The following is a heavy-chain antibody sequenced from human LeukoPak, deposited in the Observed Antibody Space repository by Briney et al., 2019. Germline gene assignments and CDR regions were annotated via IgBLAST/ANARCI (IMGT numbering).Heavy chain of an antibody. J-gene: IGHJ6*02. Sequence: GASVKVSCKASGYTFTSYAMNWVRQAPGQGLEWMGWINTNTGNPTYAQGFTGRFVFSLDTSVSTAYLQISSLEAEDTAVYYCARGSYGYGPYYYYYYGMDVWGQGTTVTVSS. CDR3: ARGSYGYGPYYYYYYGMDV. V-gene: IGHV7-4-1*02. D-gene: IGHD5-18*01. CDR2: INTNTGNP. CDR1: GYTFTSYA.